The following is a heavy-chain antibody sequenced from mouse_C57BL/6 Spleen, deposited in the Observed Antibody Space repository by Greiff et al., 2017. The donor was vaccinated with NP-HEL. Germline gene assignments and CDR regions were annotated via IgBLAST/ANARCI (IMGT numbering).Heavy chain of an antibody. J-gene: IGHJ2*01. V-gene: IGHV1-39*01. Sequence: VQLQQPGPELVKPGASVKISCKASGYTFTDYNMNWVKQSTGQSLEWIGVINPNDGNTSYNQKFKGKATLTVDQSSSTAYMQLNSLTSEDSAVYYCAREGYYGYWGQRTTLSLSS. CDR3: AREGYYGY. D-gene: IGHD1-1*01. CDR2: INPNDGNT. CDR1: GYTFTDYN.